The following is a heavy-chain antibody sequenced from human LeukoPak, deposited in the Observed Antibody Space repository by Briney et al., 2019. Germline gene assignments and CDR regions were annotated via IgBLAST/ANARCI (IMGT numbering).Heavy chain of an antibody. J-gene: IGHJ4*02. V-gene: IGHV1-2*06. Sequence: ASVKVSCKASGYTFTSYYMHWVRQAPGQGLEWMGRINPNSGGTNYAQKFQGRVTMTRDTSISTAYMELSRLRSDDTAVYYCAKSYQLLSYFDYWGQGTLVTVSS. CDR3: AKSYQLLSYFDY. D-gene: IGHD2-2*01. CDR2: INPNSGGT. CDR1: GYTFTSYY.